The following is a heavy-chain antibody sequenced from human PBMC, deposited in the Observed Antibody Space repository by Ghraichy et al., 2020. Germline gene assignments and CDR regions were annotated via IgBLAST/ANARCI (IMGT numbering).Heavy chain of an antibody. D-gene: IGHD1-26*01. CDR1: GGSISSGGYY. CDR3: ARDRSGSTWYYFDY. Sequence: SETLSLTCTVSGGSISSGGYYWSWIRQHPGKGLEWIGYIYYSGSTYYNPSLKSRVTISVDTSKNQFSLKLSSVTAADTAVYYCARDRSGSTWYYFDYWGQGTLVTVSS. J-gene: IGHJ4*02. CDR2: IYYSGST. V-gene: IGHV4-31*03.